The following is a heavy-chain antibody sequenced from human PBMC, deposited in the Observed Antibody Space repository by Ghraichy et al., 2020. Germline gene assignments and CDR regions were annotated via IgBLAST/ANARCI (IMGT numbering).Heavy chain of an antibody. CDR2: IYPGDSET. J-gene: IGHJ1*01. V-gene: IGHV5-51*01. CDR3: ARHSYYYDRSGYYDTNEYFQH. Sequence: GESLNISCKGSGYSFTSYWIGWVRQMPGKGLEWMGIIYPGDSETRYSPSFQGQVTISADKSISTAYLQWSSLKALDTAMYYCARHSYYYDRSGYYDTNEYFQHWGQGTLVTVSS. CDR1: GYSFTSYW. D-gene: IGHD3-22*01.